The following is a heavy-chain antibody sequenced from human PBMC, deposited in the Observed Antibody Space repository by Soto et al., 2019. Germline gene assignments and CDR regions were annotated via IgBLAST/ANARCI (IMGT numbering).Heavy chain of an antibody. V-gene: IGHV4-34*01. D-gene: IGHD6-6*01. CDR2: INHSGST. CDR3: ARGGEQLVRSYYYYYMDV. Sequence: QVQLQQWGAGLLKPSETLSLTCAVYGGSFSGYYWSWIRQPPGKGLEWIGEINHSGSTNYNPSLKSRVTISVDTSKNQFSLKLSSVTAADTAVYYCARGGEQLVRSYYYYYMDVWGKGTTVTVSS. J-gene: IGHJ6*03. CDR1: GGSFSGYY.